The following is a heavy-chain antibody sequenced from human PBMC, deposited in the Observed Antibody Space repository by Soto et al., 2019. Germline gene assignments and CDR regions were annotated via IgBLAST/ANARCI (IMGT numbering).Heavy chain of an antibody. CDR1: GGSFSGYY. D-gene: IGHD2-2*01. J-gene: IGHJ6*03. V-gene: IGHV4-34*01. CDR3: ARVGSIGVVLPAGYMDV. Sequence: QVQLQQWGAGLLKPSETLSLTCAVYGGSFSGYYWSWIRQPPGKGLEWIGEINHSGSTNYNPSLKSRVTISVDTSKNQFSLKLSSVTAADTAVYYCARVGSIGVVLPAGYMDVWGKGTTVTVSS. CDR2: INHSGST.